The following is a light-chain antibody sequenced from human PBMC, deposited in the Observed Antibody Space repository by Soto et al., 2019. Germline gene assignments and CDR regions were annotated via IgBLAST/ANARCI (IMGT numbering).Light chain of an antibody. J-gene: IGLJ2*01. CDR1: RDDVGGYNY. Sequence: QSALTQPPSASGSPGQSVTISCTGTRDDVGGYNYVSWFQHHPGKAPKLMIYEVYKRPSGVPARFSGSKSGNTASLTVSGLQLWDEAIYYCLSYVTSNVVIFGGGTKLTVL. CDR3: LSYVTSNVVI. V-gene: IGLV2-8*01. CDR2: EVY.